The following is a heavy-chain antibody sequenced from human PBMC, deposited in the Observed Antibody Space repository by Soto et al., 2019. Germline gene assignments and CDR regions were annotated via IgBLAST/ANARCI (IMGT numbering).Heavy chain of an antibody. D-gene: IGHD1-1*01. CDR1: GYTFSDYY. V-gene: IGHV1-2*02. CDR3: TRGLLPTKIRRDLPGY. Sequence: QAQLVQSGAEVKKPGASVKVSCKTSGYTFSDYYMHWVRQAPGQGLEWMGWINPNNGGTRYAQNFQGRVTMTRDTSVSTDYMELSRLKADDTAVYYCTRGLLPTKIRRDLPGYWGQGTLVTVSS. CDR2: INPNNGGT. J-gene: IGHJ4*02.